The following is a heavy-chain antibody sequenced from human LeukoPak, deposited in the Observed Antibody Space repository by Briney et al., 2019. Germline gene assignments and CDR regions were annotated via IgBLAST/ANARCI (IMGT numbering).Heavy chain of an antibody. Sequence: PSETLSLTCAVYGGSFSGYYWSWIRQPPGKGLEWIGEINHSGSTNYNPSLKSRVTISVDTSKNQFSLKLSSVTAADTAVYYCARGRPILEWFLPTTFDYWAREPWSPSPQ. D-gene: IGHD3-3*01. V-gene: IGHV4-34*01. CDR1: GGSFSGYY. CDR2: INHSGST. J-gene: IGHJ4*02. CDR3: ARGRPILEWFLPTTFDY.